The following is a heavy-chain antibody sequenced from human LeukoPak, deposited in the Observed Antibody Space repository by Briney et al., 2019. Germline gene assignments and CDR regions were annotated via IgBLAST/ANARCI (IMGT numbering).Heavy chain of an antibody. CDR2: ISGSGGST. Sequence: PGGSLRLSCAASGFTFSSYAMSWVRQAPGKGLGWVSAISGSGGSTYYADSVKGRFTISRDNSKNTLYLQMNSLRAEDTAVYYCAKEDVDIVATTLYYFDYWGQGTLVTVSS. D-gene: IGHD5-12*01. CDR3: AKEDVDIVATTLYYFDY. V-gene: IGHV3-23*01. CDR1: GFTFSSYA. J-gene: IGHJ4*02.